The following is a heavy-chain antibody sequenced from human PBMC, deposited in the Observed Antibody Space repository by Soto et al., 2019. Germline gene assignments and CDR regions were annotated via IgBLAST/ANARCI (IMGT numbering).Heavy chain of an antibody. D-gene: IGHD3-16*01. J-gene: IGHJ4*02. CDR1: GGLFSSFA. CDR2: IIPVLGTT. Sequence: SVNVSCKDSGGLFSSFAISWVRQAPGQGLEWMGGIIPVLGTTNYAQKFQGRVTITADESTNTAYMELSSLTSDDTAMYYCARGGGPYVWFNEFWGQGTQVTVSS. CDR3: ARGGGPYVWFNEF. V-gene: IGHV1-69*13.